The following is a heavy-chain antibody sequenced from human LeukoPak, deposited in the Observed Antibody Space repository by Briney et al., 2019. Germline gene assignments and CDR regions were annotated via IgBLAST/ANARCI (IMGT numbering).Heavy chain of an antibody. CDR3: ARFFGKWFDP. V-gene: IGHV4-59*01. D-gene: IGHD3-10*01. CDR1: GGSISSYY. J-gene: IGHJ5*02. CDR2: IYYSGST. Sequence: SETPSLTCTVSGGSISSYYWSWIRQPPGKGLEWIGYIYYSGSTNYNPSLKSRVTISVDTSKNQFSLKLSSVTAADTAVYYCARFFGKWFDPWGQGTLVTVSS.